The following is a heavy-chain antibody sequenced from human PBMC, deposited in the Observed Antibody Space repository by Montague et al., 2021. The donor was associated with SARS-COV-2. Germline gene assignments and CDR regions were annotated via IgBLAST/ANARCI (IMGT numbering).Heavy chain of an antibody. Sequence: SLRLSCAASGFDFSSYAIHWVRRAPGKGLERVADIADDGGIKHYGHSVKGRFTISRDNSRNTVYLQVNSLRPEDTALYQCAREVWKTYYFDYWGQGTLVTVSS. D-gene: IGHD1-1*01. CDR3: AREVWKTYYFDY. V-gene: IGHV3-30-3*01. CDR2: IADDGGIK. CDR1: GFDFSSYA. J-gene: IGHJ4*02.